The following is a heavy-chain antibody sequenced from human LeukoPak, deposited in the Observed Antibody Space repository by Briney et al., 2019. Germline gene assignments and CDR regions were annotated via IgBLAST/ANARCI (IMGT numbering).Heavy chain of an antibody. V-gene: IGHV3-43D*03. J-gene: IGHJ4*02. CDR3: AKDMGLRLGELSLCLDY. CDR2: ISWDGGST. Sequence: GGSLRLSRAASGFTFDDYAMRWVRQAPGKGLEWVSLISWDGGSTYYADSVKGRFTISRDNSKNSLYLQMNSLRAEDTALYYCAKDMGLRLGELSLCLDYWGQGTLVTVSS. D-gene: IGHD3-16*02. CDR1: GFTFDDYA.